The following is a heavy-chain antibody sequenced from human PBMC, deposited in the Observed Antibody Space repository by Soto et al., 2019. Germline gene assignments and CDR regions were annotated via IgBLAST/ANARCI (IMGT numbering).Heavy chain of an antibody. J-gene: IGHJ3*02. CDR2: INPNSGNT. CDR3: ARGGCGDYAIRRAFDI. V-gene: IGHV1-8*01. D-gene: IGHD4-17*01. Sequence: SVKVSCKASGYTFTSYDINWVRQATVQGLEWMGWINPNSGNTGYAQKFQGRVTMTRNTSISTAYMELNSLRAEDTAVYYCARGGCGDYAIRRAFDIWGQGTMVTV. CDR1: GYTFTSYD.